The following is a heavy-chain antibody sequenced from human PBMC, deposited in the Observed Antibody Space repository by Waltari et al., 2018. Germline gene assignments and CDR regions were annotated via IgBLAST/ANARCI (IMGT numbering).Heavy chain of an antibody. J-gene: IGHJ4*02. D-gene: IGHD3-22*01. V-gene: IGHV1-3*01. CDR2: INAGNGNT. CDR3: ARVVERYYYDSSGYYYLDY. Sequence: QVQLVQSGAEVKKPGASVKVSCKASGYTFTSYAMHWVRQAPGQRLEWMGWINAGNGNTKYSQKFQGRVTITRDASESTAYMELSSLRSEDTAGYYCARVVERYYYDSSGYYYLDYWGQGTLVTVSS. CDR1: GYTFTSYA.